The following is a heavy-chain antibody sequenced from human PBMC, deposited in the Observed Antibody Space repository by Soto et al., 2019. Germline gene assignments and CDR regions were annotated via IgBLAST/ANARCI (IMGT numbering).Heavy chain of an antibody. CDR1: GGSISSGGYY. CDR3: ARDPSGSGSYFDY. Sequence: QVQLQESGPGPVKPSQTLSLTCTVSGGSISSGGYYWSWIRQHPGKGLEWIGYIYYSGSTYYNPCLKSRVTIPVDTSKNQFSLKLSSVTAADTAVYYGARDPSGSGSYFDYWGQGTLVTVSS. CDR2: IYYSGST. J-gene: IGHJ4*02. D-gene: IGHD3-10*01. V-gene: IGHV4-31*03.